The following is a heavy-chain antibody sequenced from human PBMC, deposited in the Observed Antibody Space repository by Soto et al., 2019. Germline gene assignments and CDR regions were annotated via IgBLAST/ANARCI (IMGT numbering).Heavy chain of an antibody. CDR3: AKDRRKWGHSASEK. CDR1: GFTFSKSG. V-gene: IGHV3-30*18. CDR2: ISNDGSDE. J-gene: IGHJ4*02. Sequence: QVQLVESGGGVVQPGRSLRLSCAASGFTFSKSGMHWVRQAPGKGLEWVAAISNDGSDEYYADSVQGRFNISRDHSKNPRRIQINSLRFEALVLYFCAKDRRKWGHSASEKGGQGNLVTVSS. D-gene: IGHD2-2*01.